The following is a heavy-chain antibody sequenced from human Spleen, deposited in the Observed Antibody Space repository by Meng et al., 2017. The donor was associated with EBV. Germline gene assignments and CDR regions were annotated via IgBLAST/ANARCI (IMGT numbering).Heavy chain of an antibody. J-gene: IGHJ4*02. D-gene: IGHD1-26*01. CDR1: GGSITSSGYS. CDR2: MYQSGST. Sequence: QVPLQESGPGLVKPSETLSLTCAVSGGSITSSGYSWTWIRQPPGKGLEWIGYMYQSGSTYYSPSLKSRATISVDRSKNHLSLKLSSVTAADTAFYYCATIIVPATTMNYWGPGTLVTVSS. CDR3: ATIIVPATTMNY. V-gene: IGHV4-30-2*01.